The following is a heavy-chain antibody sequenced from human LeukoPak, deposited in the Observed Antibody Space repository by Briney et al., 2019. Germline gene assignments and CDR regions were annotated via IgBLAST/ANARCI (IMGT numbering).Heavy chain of an antibody. CDR2: INPNSGGT. V-gene: IGHV1-2*02. Sequence: ASVKVSCKASGYXFTGYYMHWVRQAPGQGLEWMGWINPNSGGTNYAQNFQGRVTMTGDTSINTAYMELSRLTSDDTAVYFCSRDRGYYDSGNYPTDYWGQGTLVTVSS. J-gene: IGHJ4*02. CDR3: SRDRGYYDSGNYPTDY. D-gene: IGHD3-10*01. CDR1: GYXFTGYY.